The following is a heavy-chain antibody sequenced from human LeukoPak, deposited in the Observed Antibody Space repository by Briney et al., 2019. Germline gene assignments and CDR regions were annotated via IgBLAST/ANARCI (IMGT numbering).Heavy chain of an antibody. V-gene: IGHV1-24*01. J-gene: IGHJ4*02. D-gene: IGHD3-10*01. Sequence: ASVKVSCKVSGYTLTELSMHWVRQAPGKGLEWMGGFDPEDGETIYAQKFQGRVTMTEDTSTDTAYMELSSLRSEDTAVYYCATSVLLWFGVPGYFDYWGQGTLVTVSS. CDR3: ATSVLLWFGVPGYFDY. CDR1: GYTLTELS. CDR2: FDPEDGET.